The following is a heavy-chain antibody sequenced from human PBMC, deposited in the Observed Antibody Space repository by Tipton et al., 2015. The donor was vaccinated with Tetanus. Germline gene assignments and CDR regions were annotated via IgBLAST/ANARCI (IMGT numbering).Heavy chain of an antibody. CDR2: TYYSGST. V-gene: IGHV4-61*01. Sequence: TLSLTCTVSGASIGSISYYWSWIRQPPGKGLEWIGYTYYSGSTGYNPSLKSRVTISIDSSKNQFSLKLTSVTAADTAVYYCARDERYGDYAYWGQGTPVTVS. D-gene: IGHD4-17*01. CDR1: GASIGSISYY. J-gene: IGHJ4*02. CDR3: ARDERYGDYAY.